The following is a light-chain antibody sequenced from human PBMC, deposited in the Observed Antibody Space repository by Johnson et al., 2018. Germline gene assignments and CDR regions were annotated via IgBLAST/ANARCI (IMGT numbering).Light chain of an antibody. Sequence: QSVLTQPPSVSAAPGQKVTISCSGSSSNIGNNYVSWYQQLPGTAPKLLIYENNKRPSGIPDRFSGSKSGTSATLGITGLPTGDEADYYCGRWDSSLSAGNVVGTGTKVTVL. CDR2: ENN. V-gene: IGLV1-51*02. CDR3: GRWDSSLSAGNV. J-gene: IGLJ1*01. CDR1: SSNIGNNY.